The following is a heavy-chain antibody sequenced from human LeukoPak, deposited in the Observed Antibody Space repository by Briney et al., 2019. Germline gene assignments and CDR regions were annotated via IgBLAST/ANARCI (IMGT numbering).Heavy chain of an antibody. CDR2: LSGSGGSS. CDR3: AKDPHVGSSGYYQYYFDY. Sequence: PTGGSLRLSCAASGFTFSSYAMSWVRQAPGMRLEWLSTLSGSGGSSYYANSVRGRFTISRDNSKNTLFLQMHNLRAEDTAVYYCAKDPHVGSSGYYQYYFDYWGRGTLVTVSS. V-gene: IGHV3-23*01. D-gene: IGHD3-22*01. J-gene: IGHJ4*02. CDR1: GFTFSSYA.